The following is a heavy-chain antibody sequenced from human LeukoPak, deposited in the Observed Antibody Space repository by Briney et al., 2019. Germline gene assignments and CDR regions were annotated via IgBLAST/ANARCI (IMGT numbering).Heavy chain of an antibody. V-gene: IGHV1-2*06. Sequence: ASVKVSCKASGYTFTGYYIHWVRQAPGQGLEWMGRINPNSGGTNYARKFQGMVTMTRDTSISTAYMELSRLRSDDTAVYYCARDRAGSSGWYGEALGYWGQGTLVTVSS. D-gene: IGHD6-19*01. CDR3: ARDRAGSSGWYGEALGY. J-gene: IGHJ4*02. CDR1: GYTFTGYY. CDR2: INPNSGGT.